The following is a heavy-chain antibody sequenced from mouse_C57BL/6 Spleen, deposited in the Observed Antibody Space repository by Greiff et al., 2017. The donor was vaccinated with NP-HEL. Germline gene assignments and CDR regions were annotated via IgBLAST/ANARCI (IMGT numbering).Heavy chain of an antibody. D-gene: IGHD1-1*01. Sequence: QVQLQQSGAELVKPGASVKISCKASGYAFSSYWMNWVKQRPGKGLEWIGQIYPGDGDTNYNGKFKGKATLTADKSSSTAYMQLSSLTSEDSAVYFCAIIYGSSLYFDYWGQGTTLTVSS. J-gene: IGHJ2*01. CDR2: IYPGDGDT. CDR3: AIIYGSSLYFDY. CDR1: GYAFSSYW. V-gene: IGHV1-80*01.